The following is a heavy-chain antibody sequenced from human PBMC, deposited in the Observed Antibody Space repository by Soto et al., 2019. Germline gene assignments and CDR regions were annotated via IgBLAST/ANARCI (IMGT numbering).Heavy chain of an antibody. CDR1: GFTFSSCG. D-gene: IGHD6-13*01. CDR2: ICNDGSNK. J-gene: IGHJ6*02. V-gene: IGHV3-33*01. Sequence: GVSLRLSCAAAGFTFSSCGMHWVRQAPGQGLELVAVICNDGSNKYYADSVKGRFTISRDNSKNTLYLQMNSLRAEDTAVYYCARDPVDSRSWYLGYYFPGMDVWGQGTTVTVSS. CDR3: ARDPVDSRSWYLGYYFPGMDV.